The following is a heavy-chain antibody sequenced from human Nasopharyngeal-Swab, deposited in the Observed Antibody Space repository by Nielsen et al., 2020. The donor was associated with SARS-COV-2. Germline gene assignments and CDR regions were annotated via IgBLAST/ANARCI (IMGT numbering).Heavy chain of an antibody. J-gene: IGHJ3*02. D-gene: IGHD3-3*01. CDR3: ANLIFGDAFDI. Sequence: GESLKISCAASGFTFSNYGMHWVRQAPGKGLEWVAAISYDGSNKYYADSVKGRFTISRDNSKNTLYLQMNSLRAEDTAVYYCANLIFGDAFDIWGQGTMVTVSS. CDR2: ISYDGSNK. CDR1: GFTFSNYG. V-gene: IGHV3-30*18.